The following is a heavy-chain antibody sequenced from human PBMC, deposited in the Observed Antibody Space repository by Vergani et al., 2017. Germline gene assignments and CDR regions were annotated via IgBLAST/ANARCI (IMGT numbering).Heavy chain of an antibody. CDR2: IFHSGNT. CDR3: ARHEVAVGRDEYFQH. Sequence: QLHLQESGPGLVKPSETLSLTCSVSGRSISGSRYYWGWIRQSPGKGLEWIGSIFHSGNTYYNPSLRSRLTISVDTSKNQFSLKLYSVTAADTAVYYCARHEVAVGRDEYFQHWGQGTLVTVSS. CDR1: GRSISGSRYY. D-gene: IGHD6-13*01. V-gene: IGHV4-39*01. J-gene: IGHJ1*01.